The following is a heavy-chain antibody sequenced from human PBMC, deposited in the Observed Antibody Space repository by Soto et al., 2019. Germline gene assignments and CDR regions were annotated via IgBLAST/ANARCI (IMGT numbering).Heavy chain of an antibody. CDR3: AKDPLPFLFSGWSSYYFDY. Sequence: GGSLRLSCAASGFTFSSYAMSWVRQAPGKGLEWVSAISGSGGSTYYADSVKGRFTISRDNSKNTLYLQMNSLRAEDTAVYYCAKDPLPFLFSGWSSYYFDYWGQGTLVTVSS. CDR2: ISGSGGST. J-gene: IGHJ4*02. D-gene: IGHD6-19*01. V-gene: IGHV3-23*01. CDR1: GFTFSSYA.